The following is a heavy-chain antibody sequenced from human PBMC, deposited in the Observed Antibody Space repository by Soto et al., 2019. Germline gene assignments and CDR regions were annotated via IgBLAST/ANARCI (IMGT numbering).Heavy chain of an antibody. D-gene: IGHD4-17*01. Sequence: QVQLVESGGGVVQPGRSLRLSCAASGFTFTNYPMHWVRQAPGKGLEWVAVMSYGGSNKYYADSVKGRFTMSRDTSKNTLYLQMNSLRAEDTAVYYCARGEYGDYGSFQHWGQGTLVTVSS. J-gene: IGHJ1*01. CDR2: MSYGGSNK. CDR3: ARGEYGDYGSFQH. CDR1: GFTFTNYP. V-gene: IGHV3-30-3*01.